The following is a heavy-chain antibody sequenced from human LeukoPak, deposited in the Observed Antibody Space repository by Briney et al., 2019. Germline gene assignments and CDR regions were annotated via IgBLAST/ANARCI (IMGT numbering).Heavy chain of an antibody. CDR3: AREVEWFGELSTYNWFDP. Sequence: SETLSLTCTVSGGSISSYYWSWIRQPPGKGLEWIGYIYYSGSTNYNPSLKSRVTISVDTSKNQFSLKLSSVTAADTAVYYCAREVEWFGELSTYNWFDPWGQETLVTVSS. CDR1: GGSISSYY. J-gene: IGHJ5*02. V-gene: IGHV4-59*01. D-gene: IGHD3-10*01. CDR2: IYYSGST.